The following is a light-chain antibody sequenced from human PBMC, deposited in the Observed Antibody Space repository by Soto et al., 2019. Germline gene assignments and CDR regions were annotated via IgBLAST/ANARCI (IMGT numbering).Light chain of an antibody. V-gene: IGKV3D-20*02. J-gene: IGKJ5*01. CDR2: GAS. Sequence: ESVLTQSPGTLSLSPGERATLSCRASQSVSNNYLAWYQQKPGQAPRLLIYGASTRATGIPDRFSGSGSGTDFTLTISRLEPEDFAVYYCQQRSNWSITFGQGTRLEIK. CDR3: QQRSNWSIT. CDR1: QSVSNNY.